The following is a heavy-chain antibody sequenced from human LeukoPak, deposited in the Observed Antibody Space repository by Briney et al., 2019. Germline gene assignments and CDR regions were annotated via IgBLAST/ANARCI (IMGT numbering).Heavy chain of an antibody. Sequence: GGSLRLSCAASGFTVSSNYMSWVRQAPGKGLEWVSVIYSGGSTYYEDSVKGRFTISRDNSKNTLYLQMNSLRAEDTAVYYCARDAATVTTRGVGDAFDIWGQGTMVTVSS. V-gene: IGHV3-66*01. CDR3: ARDAATVTTRGVGDAFDI. D-gene: IGHD4-17*01. J-gene: IGHJ3*02. CDR2: IYSGGST. CDR1: GFTVSSNY.